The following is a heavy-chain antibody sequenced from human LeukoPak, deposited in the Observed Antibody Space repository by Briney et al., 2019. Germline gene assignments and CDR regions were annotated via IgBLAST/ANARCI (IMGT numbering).Heavy chain of an antibody. CDR1: GFTFSSYW. CDR2: IKQDGSEK. CDR3: ARKYSSSWLGFDY. J-gene: IGHJ4*02. D-gene: IGHD6-13*01. V-gene: IGHV3-7*01. Sequence: PGGSLRLSCAASGFTFSSYWMSWVRQAPGKGLEWVANIKQDGSEKYYVDSVKGRFTISRDNAKNSLYLQMNSLRAEDTAVYYCARKYSSSWLGFDYWGQGTLVTVSS.